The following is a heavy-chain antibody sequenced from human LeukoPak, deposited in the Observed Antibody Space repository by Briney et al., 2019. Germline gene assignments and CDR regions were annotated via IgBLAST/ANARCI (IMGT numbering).Heavy chain of an antibody. CDR2: I. V-gene: IGHV3-21*01. D-gene: IGHD3-22*01. Sequence: IFYADSMKGRFTISRDNAKNSLYLQMNSLGAEDTAVYYCARPYDTRGYFPDYWGQGTLVTVSS. J-gene: IGHJ4*02. CDR3: ARPYDTRGYFPDY.